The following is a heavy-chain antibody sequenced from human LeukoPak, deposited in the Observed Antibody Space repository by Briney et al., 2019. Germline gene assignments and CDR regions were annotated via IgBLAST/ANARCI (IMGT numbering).Heavy chain of an antibody. CDR3: ARVSVATYYYYGMDV. CDR1: GFTFSSYW. V-gene: IGHV3-74*01. J-gene: IGHJ6*02. Sequence: PGGSLRLSCAASGFTFSSYWMHWVRQAPGKGRVWVSRINSDGSSTSYADSVKGRFTTSRDNAKNTLYLQMNSLRAEDTAVYYCARVSVATYYYYGMDVWGQGTTVTVSS. D-gene: IGHD2-15*01. CDR2: INSDGSST.